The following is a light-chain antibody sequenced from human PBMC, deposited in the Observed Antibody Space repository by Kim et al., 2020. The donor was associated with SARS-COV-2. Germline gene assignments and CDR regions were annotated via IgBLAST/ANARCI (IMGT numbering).Light chain of an antibody. J-gene: IGLJ2*01. V-gene: IGLV3-19*01. Sequence: SSELTQDPAVSVALGQTVRITCQGDSLRSYYATWYQQKPGQAPKVVIYGKDNRPSGGPDRFSGSSSGNTAYLTITGTQAGDEADYYCNSRDSNDYVVFGGGTQLTGL. CDR1: SLRSYY. CDR3: NSRDSNDYVV. CDR2: GKD.